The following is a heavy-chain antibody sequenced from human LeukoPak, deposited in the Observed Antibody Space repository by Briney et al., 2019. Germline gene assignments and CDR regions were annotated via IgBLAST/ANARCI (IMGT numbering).Heavy chain of an antibody. Sequence: GGSLRLSCVASGFTFSGYWITWVRQAPGKGLEWVAHMKQDGSEKYYVDSVKGRFTISRDNSKNTLYLQMNSLRAEDTAVYYCAKLLYYYDSSQPYWGQGTLVTVSS. CDR1: GFTFSGYW. J-gene: IGHJ4*02. CDR2: MKQDGSEK. CDR3: AKLLYYYDSSQPY. D-gene: IGHD3-22*01. V-gene: IGHV3-7*03.